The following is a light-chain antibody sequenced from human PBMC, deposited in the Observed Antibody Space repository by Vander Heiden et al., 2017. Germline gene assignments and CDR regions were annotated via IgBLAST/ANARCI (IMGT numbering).Light chain of an antibody. Sequence: QSVLTQPPSVSGAPGQRVTIPGTGSSCNIGAGYDVHWYQQLPGTGTKPLINGNANRPSGVPDGSSGSRSGTSASLPTTGLQVEERANYTSPPYHTARSGSVFGEGTKLTV. CDR1: SCNIGAGYD. CDR3: PPYHTARSGSV. J-gene: IGLJ3*02. V-gene: IGLV1-40*01. CDR2: GNA.